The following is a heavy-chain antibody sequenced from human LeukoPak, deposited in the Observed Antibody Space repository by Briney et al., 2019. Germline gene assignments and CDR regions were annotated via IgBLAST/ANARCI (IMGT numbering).Heavy chain of an antibody. D-gene: IGHD2-2*01. V-gene: IGHV1-8*01. CDR1: GYTFTSYD. J-gene: IGHJ4*02. Sequence: ASVKVSCTASGYTFTSYDIGWVRQATGQGLEWLGWMNPNSGNTAYAQRFQGRVTMTRNTSISTAYMELSSLRSEDTAVYYCARGSSRAFDYWGQGTLVTVSS. CDR3: ARGSSRAFDY. CDR2: MNPNSGNT.